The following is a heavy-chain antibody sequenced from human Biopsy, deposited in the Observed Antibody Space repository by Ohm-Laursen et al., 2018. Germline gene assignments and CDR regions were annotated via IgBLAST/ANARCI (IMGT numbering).Heavy chain of an antibody. V-gene: IGHV3-23*01. D-gene: IGHD2-15*01. CDR2: LSGSGGTT. CDR3: AKTFHGSSFLYDY. J-gene: IGHJ4*02. Sequence: GSLRLSCAASGFTFSNFGIHWVRQAPGKGLEWVSVLSGSGGTTYYADSVKGRFTISRDNSKNTLYLQMNSLTAEDTAVYYCAKTFHGSSFLYDYWGQGTLVTVSS. CDR1: GFTFSNFG.